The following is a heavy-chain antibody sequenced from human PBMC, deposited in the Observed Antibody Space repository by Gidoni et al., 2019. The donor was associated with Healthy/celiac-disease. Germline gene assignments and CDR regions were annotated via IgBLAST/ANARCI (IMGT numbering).Heavy chain of an antibody. J-gene: IGHJ4*02. CDR1: GFTLSSYA. CDR2: ISYDGSNK. D-gene: IGHD5-18*01. Sequence: QVQLVESGGGEGEPGRSLRLSGAASGFTLSSYAMHWVRQAQGKGLEWVAVISYDGSNKYYADSVKGRFTISRDNSTNTLYLQMHSLRAEDTAVYYCARGRGYSYGSVDYWGQGTLVTVSS. CDR3: ARGRGYSYGSVDY. V-gene: IGHV3-30-3*01.